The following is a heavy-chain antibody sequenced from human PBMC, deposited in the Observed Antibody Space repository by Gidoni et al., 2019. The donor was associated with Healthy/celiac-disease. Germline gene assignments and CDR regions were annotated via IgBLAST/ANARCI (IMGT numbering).Heavy chain of an antibody. CDR1: GFTFGDYA. CDR3: TPGGATIKDYYYGMDV. J-gene: IGHJ6*02. D-gene: IGHD5-12*01. CDR2: IRSKAYGGTT. V-gene: IGHV3-49*04. Sequence: EVQLVESGGGLVQPGRSLRLSCTASGFTFGDYAMSWVRQAPGKGREGVGFIRSKAYGGTTEYAASVKGRFTISRDDSKSIAYLQMNSLKTEDTAVYYCTPGGATIKDYYYGMDVWGQGTTVTVSS.